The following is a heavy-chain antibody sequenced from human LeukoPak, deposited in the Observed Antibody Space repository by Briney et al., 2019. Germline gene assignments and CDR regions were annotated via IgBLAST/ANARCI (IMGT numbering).Heavy chain of an antibody. Sequence: SGGSLRLSCAASGFTFSSYSMNWVRQAPGKGLEWVSSISSGSSYIYYADSVKGRFTISRDNAKNSLYLQMNSLRAEDTAVYYCARDRQELLWFGELFPDYWGQGTLVTVSS. D-gene: IGHD3-10*01. J-gene: IGHJ4*02. CDR1: GFTFSSYS. CDR2: ISSGSSYI. CDR3: ARDRQELLWFGELFPDY. V-gene: IGHV3-21*01.